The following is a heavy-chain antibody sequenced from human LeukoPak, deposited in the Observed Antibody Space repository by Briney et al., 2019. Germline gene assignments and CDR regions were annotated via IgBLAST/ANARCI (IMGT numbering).Heavy chain of an antibody. V-gene: IGHV3-21*01. CDR3: AREFGNV. J-gene: IGHJ4*02. CDR2: ISSSSSYI. Sequence: GGSLRLSCAASGFTVSSNYMSWVRQAPGKGLEWVSSISSSSSYIYYADSVKGRFTISRDNAKNSLYLQMNSLRAEDTAVYYCAREFGNVWGQGTLVTVSS. CDR1: GFTVSSNY. D-gene: IGHD3-16*01.